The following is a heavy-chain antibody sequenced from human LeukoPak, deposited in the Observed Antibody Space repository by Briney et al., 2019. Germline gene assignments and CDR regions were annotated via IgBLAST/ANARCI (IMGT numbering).Heavy chain of an antibody. D-gene: IGHD3-10*01. J-gene: IGHJ4*02. Sequence: PGGSLRLSCAASRFTFSGFAMSWVRQAPGKGLEWVSGISGSGDNTHYAASVKGRFTISRDNSKNTLFLQMNSLRAEDTAVYYCAKRLAYDSGGSDYFDFWGQGTLVTVSS. CDR2: ISGSGDNT. CDR1: RFTFSGFA. V-gene: IGHV3-23*01. CDR3: AKRLAYDSGGSDYFDF.